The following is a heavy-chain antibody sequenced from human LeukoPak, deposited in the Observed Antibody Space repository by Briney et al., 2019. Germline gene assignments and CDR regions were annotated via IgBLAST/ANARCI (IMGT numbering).Heavy chain of an antibody. CDR3: ARHSGTYPRWFDY. V-gene: IGHV4-39*01. J-gene: IGHJ4*02. D-gene: IGHD1-26*01. CDR1: GDSVSSTNYY. Sequence: SETLSLTCTVSGDSVSSTNYYWGWIRQPPGKGLEWIGTIYYSGSTYYNPSLKSRVTISVDTSKNQLSLKLSSVTAADTAAYYCARHSGTYPRWFDYWGQGTLVTVSS. CDR2: IYYSGST.